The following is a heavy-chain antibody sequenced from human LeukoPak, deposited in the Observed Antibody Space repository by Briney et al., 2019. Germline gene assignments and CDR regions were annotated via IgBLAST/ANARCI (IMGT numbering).Heavy chain of an antibody. CDR1: GFTFSDYY. CDR2: ISSSGSTI. D-gene: IGHD3-22*01. V-gene: IGHV3-11*04. CDR3: ARGPAASGYYDSRGRYGYFDY. Sequence: GGSLRLSCAASGFTFSDYYMSWIRQAPGKGLEWVSYISSSGSTIYYADSVKGRFTISRDNAKNSLYLQMNSLRAEDTAVYYCARGPAASGYYDSRGRYGYFDYWGQGTLVTVSS. J-gene: IGHJ4*02.